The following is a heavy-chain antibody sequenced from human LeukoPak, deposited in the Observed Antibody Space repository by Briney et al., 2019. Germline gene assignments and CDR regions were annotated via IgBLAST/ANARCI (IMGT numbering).Heavy chain of an antibody. CDR1: GGSISSGSYY. CDR3: AREKTPWWGTFDY. V-gene: IGHV4-61*02. J-gene: IGHJ4*02. Sequence: PSQTLSLTCTVSGGSISSGSYYWSWIRQPAGKGLEWIGRIYTSGSTNYNPSLKSRVTISVDTSKNQFSLKLSSVTAADTAVYYCAREKTPWWGTFDYWGQGTLVTVSS. CDR2: IYTSGST. D-gene: IGHD2-8*02.